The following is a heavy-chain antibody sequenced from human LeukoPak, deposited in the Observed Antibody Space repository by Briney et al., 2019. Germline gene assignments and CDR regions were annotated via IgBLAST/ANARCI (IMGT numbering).Heavy chain of an antibody. CDR3: ARDSSGYSSGWYIWDY. CDR1: GFTFDDYG. D-gene: IGHD6-19*01. J-gene: IGHJ4*02. V-gene: IGHV3-20*04. CDR2: INWNGGST. Sequence: PGGSLRLSCAASGFTFDDYGMSWVRQAPGKGLEWVSGINWNGGSTGYADSVKGRFTIPRDNAKNSLYLQMNSLRAEDTALYYCARDSSGYSSGWYIWDYWGQGTLVTVSS.